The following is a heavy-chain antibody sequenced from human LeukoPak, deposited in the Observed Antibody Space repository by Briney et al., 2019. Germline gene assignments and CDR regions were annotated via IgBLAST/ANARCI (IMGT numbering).Heavy chain of an antibody. CDR1: GFTFDDYA. Sequence: PGGSLRLSCAASGFTFDDYAMHWVRQAPGKGLEWVSGISWNSGSIDYADSVKGRFTISRDNAKNSLYLQMDSLRAEDTALYYCAKDWNYDDSGSLWDWGHGTLVTVSS. CDR2: ISWNSGSI. CDR3: AKDWNYDDSGSLWD. D-gene: IGHD3-10*01. J-gene: IGHJ4*01. V-gene: IGHV3-9*01.